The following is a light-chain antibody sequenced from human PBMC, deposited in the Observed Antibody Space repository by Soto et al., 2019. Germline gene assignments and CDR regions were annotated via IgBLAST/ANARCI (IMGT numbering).Light chain of an antibody. CDR2: DAS. CDR3: QQYNTYPYT. V-gene: IGKV1-16*01. Sequence: DIQMTQSPSSLSASVGDRVTITCQASQDISNYLNWYQQKPGKAPKLLIHDASSLESGVPSRFSGSGSGTEFTLTISSLQPDDFATYYCQQYNTYPYTFGQGTKLEIK. CDR1: QDISNY. J-gene: IGKJ2*01.